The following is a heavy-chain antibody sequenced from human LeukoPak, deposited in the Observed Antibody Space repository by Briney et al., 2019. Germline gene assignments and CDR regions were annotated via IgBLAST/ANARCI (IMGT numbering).Heavy chain of an antibody. CDR3: AKGLGYYEHFDY. Sequence: SRDNSKNTLYLQMNSLRVEDTAVYYCAKGLGYYEHFDYWGPGTLVTVSS. D-gene: IGHD3-3*01. V-gene: IGHV3-30*02. J-gene: IGHJ4*02.